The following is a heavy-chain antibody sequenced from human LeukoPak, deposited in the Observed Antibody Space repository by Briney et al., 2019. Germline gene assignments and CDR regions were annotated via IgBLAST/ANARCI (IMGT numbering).Heavy chain of an antibody. V-gene: IGHV1-69*13. J-gene: IGHJ4*02. CDR2: IIPIFGTA. CDR3: ARDREESSGPLDY. Sequence: SVKVSCKASGGTFSSYASSWVRQAPGQGLEWMGGIIPIFGTANYAQKFQGRVTITADESTSTAYMELSSLRSEDTAVYYCARDREESSGPLDYWGQGTLVTVSS. CDR1: GGTFSSYA. D-gene: IGHD6-19*01.